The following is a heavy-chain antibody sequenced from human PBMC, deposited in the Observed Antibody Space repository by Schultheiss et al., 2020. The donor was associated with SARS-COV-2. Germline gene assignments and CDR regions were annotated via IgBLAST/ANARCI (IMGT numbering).Heavy chain of an antibody. CDR3: TTDRVEVGPPLKTNYYYYGMDV. V-gene: IGHV3-15*01. Sequence: GGSLRLSCAASGFTFSNAWMSWVRQAPGKGLEWVGRIKSKSDGGTTDYVAPVKGRFTISRDDSKNTLFLQMNSLKTEDTAAYYCTTDRVEVGPPLKTNYYYYGMDVWGQGTTVTVSS. CDR2: IKSKSDGGTT. CDR1: GFTFSNAW. D-gene: IGHD1-26*01. J-gene: IGHJ6*02.